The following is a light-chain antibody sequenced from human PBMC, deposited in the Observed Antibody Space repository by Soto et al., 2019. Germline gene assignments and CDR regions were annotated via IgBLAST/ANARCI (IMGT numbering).Light chain of an antibody. J-gene: IGKJ2*01. CDR3: QKSYTSQQT. V-gene: IGKV1-39*01. Sequence: DIQMPQSPSSLSASVGDTVSITCRAGQTFNNYLNWYQHKPGKVPKLLIYAATALQSGVPSRFSASASGTDFTLTINNVQPEDCGTYYCQKSYTSQQTFGQGTKLEI. CDR1: QTFNNY. CDR2: AAT.